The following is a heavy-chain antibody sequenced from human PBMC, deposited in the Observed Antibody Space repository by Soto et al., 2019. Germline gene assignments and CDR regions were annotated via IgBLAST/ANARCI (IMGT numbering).Heavy chain of an antibody. CDR1: GGSITSSSFY. D-gene: IGHD1-26*01. V-gene: IGHV4-39*01. J-gene: IGHJ4*02. CDR2: IFHTGAT. CDR3: ARRRIVPPNHFDY. Sequence: ATLSLTCTVSGGSITSSSFYWGWIRQPPGKGLEWIGHIFHTGATYYNPTLKSRLRMSVDTSKNQFSLNLSSVTATETAVYYCARRRIVPPNHFDYWGQGNLVTVSS.